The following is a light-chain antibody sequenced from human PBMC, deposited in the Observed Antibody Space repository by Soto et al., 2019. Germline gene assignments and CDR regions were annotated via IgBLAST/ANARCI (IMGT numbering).Light chain of an antibody. CDR2: DVT. J-gene: IGLJ1*01. CDR1: SSDVGDYKY. Sequence: QSALTQPASVSGSPGQSITISCTGSSSDVGDYKYVSWYQQHPGKPPKLLISDVTNRPSGVSHRFSGSKSGNTASLTISGLQPEDEADYYCSSYISSSTYVFGTGTKLTVL. CDR3: SSYISSSTYV. V-gene: IGLV2-14*03.